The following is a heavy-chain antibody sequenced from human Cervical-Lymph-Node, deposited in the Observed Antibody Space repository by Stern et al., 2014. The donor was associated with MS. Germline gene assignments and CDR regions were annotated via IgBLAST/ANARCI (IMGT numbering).Heavy chain of an antibody. Sequence: QVQLVQSGAEVKKPGSSVKVSCKASGGTFSSYAISWVRQAPGQGLEWMGGIIPILGTENYEQKCQGRVTITADESTSTAYMEVSRLRAEDTAVYYCARGDTMVRGVITPDYYGMDVWGQGTTVTVAS. CDR3: ARGDTMVRGVITPDYYGMDV. CDR2: IIPILGTE. J-gene: IGHJ6*02. CDR1: GGTFSSYA. D-gene: IGHD3-10*01. V-gene: IGHV1-69*01.